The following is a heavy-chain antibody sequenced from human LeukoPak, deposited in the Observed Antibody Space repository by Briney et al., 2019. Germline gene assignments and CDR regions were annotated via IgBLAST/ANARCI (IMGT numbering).Heavy chain of an antibody. V-gene: IGHV3-11*01. CDR1: GFTFSDYY. J-gene: IGHJ6*02. D-gene: IGHD1-1*01. Sequence: PGGSLRLSCAASGFTFSDYYMSWIRQAPGKGLEWVSYISSSGSTIYYADSVKGRFTISRDNAKNSLYLQMNSLRAEDTAVYYCARGRYLKSYYYYGMDVWGQGTTVTVSS. CDR3: ARGRYLKSYYYYGMDV. CDR2: ISSSGSTI.